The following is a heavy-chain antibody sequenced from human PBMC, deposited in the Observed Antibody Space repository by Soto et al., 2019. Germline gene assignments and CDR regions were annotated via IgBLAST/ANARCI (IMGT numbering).Heavy chain of an antibody. CDR2: ISYDGSNK. Sequence: GGSLRLSCAASGFTFSSYAMHWVRQAPGKGLEWVAVISYDGSNKYYADSVKGRFTISRDNSKNTLYLQMNSLRAEDTAVYYCARDTYGAAAGTGGFDYWGQGTLVTVSS. D-gene: IGHD6-13*01. J-gene: IGHJ4*02. CDR3: ARDTYGAAAGTGGFDY. CDR1: GFTFSSYA. V-gene: IGHV3-30-3*01.